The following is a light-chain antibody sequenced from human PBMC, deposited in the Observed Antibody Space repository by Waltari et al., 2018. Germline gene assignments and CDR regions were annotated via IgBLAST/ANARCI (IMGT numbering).Light chain of an antibody. CDR3: QQTYRTPRT. Sequence: DNQMTQSPSSLPASVGDRVTISCRASQRISSYLNWYQQQPGKAPRLLIYGAVSLQSGVPSRFSGSGSGTDFTLTISSLQPEDFATYYCQQTYRTPRTFGQGTKVDI. V-gene: IGKV1-39*01. J-gene: IGKJ1*01. CDR2: GAV. CDR1: QRISSY.